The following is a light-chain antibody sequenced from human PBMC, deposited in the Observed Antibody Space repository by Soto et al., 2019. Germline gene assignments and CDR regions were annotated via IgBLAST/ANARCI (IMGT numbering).Light chain of an antibody. J-gene: IGKJ4*01. CDR3: QQYNNWPLT. Sequence: EIVMTQSPATLSVSPGERATHSCRASQSVSSNLAWYQQKPGQAPRLLIYGASTKATGIPARFSGSVSGTEFTLTISSLQSEDFAVYYCQQYNNWPLTFGGGTKV. V-gene: IGKV3-15*01. CDR1: QSVSSN. CDR2: GAS.